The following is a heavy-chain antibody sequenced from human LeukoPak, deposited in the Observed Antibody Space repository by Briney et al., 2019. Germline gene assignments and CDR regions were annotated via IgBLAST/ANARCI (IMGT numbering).Heavy chain of an antibody. D-gene: IGHD2-15*01. CDR1: ADSMNNYY. CDR3: ARCSSGGSCYVVE. Sequence: SETLSLTCSVFADSMNNYYWTWIRQPPGKGLEWIGYIYYDGSTIYNPSLKSRVTISVDTSKNQFSLKLSSVTAADTAVYYCARCSSGGSCYVVEWGQGALVTVSS. V-gene: IGHV4-59*01. J-gene: IGHJ4*02. CDR2: IYYDGST.